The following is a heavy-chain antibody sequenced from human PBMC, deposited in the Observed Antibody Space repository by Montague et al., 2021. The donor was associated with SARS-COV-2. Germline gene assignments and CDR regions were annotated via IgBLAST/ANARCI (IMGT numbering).Heavy chain of an antibody. CDR1: GGSISSYY. CDR3: ARDLGDY. CDR2: IYYSGST. Sequence: ETLSLTCTVSGGSISSYYWSWIRQPPGKGPEWIGYIYYSGSTNYNPSLKSRVTISVDTSKNQFSLKLSSVTAADTAVYYCARDLGDYWGQGTLVTVSS. J-gene: IGHJ4*02. V-gene: IGHV4-59*13.